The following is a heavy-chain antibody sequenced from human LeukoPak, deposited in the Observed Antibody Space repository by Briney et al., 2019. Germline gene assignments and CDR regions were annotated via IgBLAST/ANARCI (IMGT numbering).Heavy chain of an antibody. CDR3: ARDTCSSTSCYHYYGMDV. CDR2: IYYSGST. J-gene: IGHJ6*02. Sequence: SETLSLTCTVSGGSISSGNYYWSWIRQHPGKGLEWIGYIYYSGSTYYNPSLKSRVTISVDTSKNQFSLKLSSVTAADTAVYYCARDTCSSTSCYHYYGMDVWGQGTTVTVSS. D-gene: IGHD2-2*01. V-gene: IGHV4-31*03. CDR1: GGSISSGNYY.